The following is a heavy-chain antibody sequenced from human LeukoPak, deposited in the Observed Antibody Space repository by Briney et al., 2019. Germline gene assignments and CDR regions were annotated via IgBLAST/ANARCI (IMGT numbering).Heavy chain of an antibody. J-gene: IGHJ4*02. CDR2: ISSSGSTI. D-gene: IGHD6-19*01. Sequence: GRSLRLSCAASGFTFSSYEMNWVRQAPGKGLEWVSYISSSGSTIYYADSVKGRFTISRDNAKHSLYLQMNSLRAEDTAVYYCARESEGGWVDYWGQGTLVTVSS. CDR3: ARESEGGWVDY. V-gene: IGHV3-48*03. CDR1: GFTFSSYE.